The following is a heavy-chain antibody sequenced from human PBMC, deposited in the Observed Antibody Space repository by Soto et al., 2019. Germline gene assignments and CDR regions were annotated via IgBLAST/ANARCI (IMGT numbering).Heavy chain of an antibody. J-gene: IGHJ4*01. CDR1: GFTFSNYW. V-gene: IGHV3-7*04. Sequence: GGSLRLSCTASGFTFSNYWMSWVRQAPGKGLEWVANIKQDGSEKYYVDSVEGRFTLSRDNAKNSLHLQMNSLRAEDTAIYFCARVAYNHGWTFDYWGQGTLVTVSS. D-gene: IGHD6-19*01. CDR3: ARVAYNHGWTFDY. CDR2: IKQDGSEK.